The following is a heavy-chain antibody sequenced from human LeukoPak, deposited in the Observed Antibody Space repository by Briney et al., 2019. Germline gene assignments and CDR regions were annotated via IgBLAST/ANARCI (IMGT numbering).Heavy chain of an antibody. Sequence: KPSETLSLTCTISGGPISSSSYFCAWIRQPPGKGLEWIGTLDHSGSAYYRPSLKSRATISVGTSKRQFSLKLSSVTAADTAVYYCARETNDYFDSSAYMDVWGQGTTVTVSS. CDR3: ARETNDYFDSSAYMDV. J-gene: IGHJ6*03. CDR1: GGPISSSSYF. V-gene: IGHV4-39*07. D-gene: IGHD3-22*01. CDR2: LDHSGSA.